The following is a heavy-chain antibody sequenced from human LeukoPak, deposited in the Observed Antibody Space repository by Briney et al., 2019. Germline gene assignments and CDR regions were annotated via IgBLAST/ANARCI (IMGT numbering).Heavy chain of an antibody. CDR1: GFTFTSYS. J-gene: IGHJ4*02. CDR3: AKARSGWYDFDY. V-gene: IGHV3-23*01. CDR2: ISGGGGST. D-gene: IGHD6-19*01. Sequence: GGSLRLSCAASGFTFTSYSMNWVRQAPGKGLEWVSTISGGGGSTYYADSVKGRYTISRDNSKNTLYLQMNSLRAEDTAVYYCAKARSGWYDFDYWGQGTLVTVSS.